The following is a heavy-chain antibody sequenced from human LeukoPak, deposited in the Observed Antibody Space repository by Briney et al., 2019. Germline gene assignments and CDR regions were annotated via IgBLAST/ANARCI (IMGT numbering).Heavy chain of an antibody. Sequence: PGGSLRLSCAASGFIFSSYGLHWVRQAPGKGLEWVAVISYDGSTKYYADSVKGRFTISRDNSKNTLYLQMNSLRDEDTAVYYCARERRGYYDSSGYPDYWGQGTLVTVSS. CDR2: ISYDGSTK. CDR1: GFIFSSYG. CDR3: ARERRGYYDSSGYPDY. D-gene: IGHD3-22*01. J-gene: IGHJ4*02. V-gene: IGHV3-30*03.